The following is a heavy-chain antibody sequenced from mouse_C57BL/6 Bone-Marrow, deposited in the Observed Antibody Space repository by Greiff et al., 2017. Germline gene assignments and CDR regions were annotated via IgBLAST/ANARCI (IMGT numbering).Heavy chain of an antibody. Sequence: EVKVVESGGGLVKPGGSLKLSCAASGFTFSDYGMHWVRQAPEKGLEWVAYISSGSSTNYYADTVKGRFTISRDNAKNTLFLQMTSLRSEDTAMYYCARIDWGNDFDYWGQGTTLTVSS. V-gene: IGHV5-17*01. J-gene: IGHJ2*01. D-gene: IGHD2-1*01. CDR3: ARIDWGNDFDY. CDR2: ISSGSSTN. CDR1: GFTFSDYG.